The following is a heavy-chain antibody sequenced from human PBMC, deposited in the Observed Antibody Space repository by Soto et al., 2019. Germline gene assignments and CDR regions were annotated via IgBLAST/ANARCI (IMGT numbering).Heavy chain of an antibody. Sequence: QVQLVQSGAEVKTPGASVKVSCKASGYTFATYDINWVRQAPGQGLEWMGWMNPNSGNTGYAQKFQGRRTMTRDTALGVAPMELGSLRNEDTAVYFRARIDGYNFNWLDSWGQGTLVTVSA. D-gene: IGHD2-21*01. CDR3: ARIDGYNFNWLDS. V-gene: IGHV1-8*01. CDR1: GYTFATYD. CDR2: MNPNSGNT. J-gene: IGHJ5*01.